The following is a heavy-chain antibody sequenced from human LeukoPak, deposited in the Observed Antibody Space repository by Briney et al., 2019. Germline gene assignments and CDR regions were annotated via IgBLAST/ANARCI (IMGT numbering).Heavy chain of an antibody. V-gene: IGHV4-39*01. CDR3: ARHVFTHSGSHTDV. D-gene: IGHD3-10*01. CDR1: GGSISSSSYY. CDR2: IYYSGST. J-gene: IGHJ6*03. Sequence: SETLSLTCTVSGGSISSSSYYWGWIRQPPGKGLEWIGSIYYSGSTYYNPSLKSRVTISVDTSKNQFSLKLSSVTAADTAVYYCARHVFTHSGSHTDVWGKGTTVTVSS.